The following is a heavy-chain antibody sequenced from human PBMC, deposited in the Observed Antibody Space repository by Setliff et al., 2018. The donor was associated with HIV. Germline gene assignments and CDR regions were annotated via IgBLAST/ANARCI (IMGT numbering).Heavy chain of an antibody. CDR3: ARGITMISAGYYYYYMDV. V-gene: IGHV4-34*01. J-gene: IGHJ6*03. D-gene: IGHD3-22*01. Sequence: SETLSLTCAVYGGSFSGYYWSWIRQPPGKGLEWIGEINHSGSTNYNPSLKSRVTIAVDTSKNQFSLKLSSVTAADTAVYYCARGITMISAGYYYYYMDVWGKGTTVTVSS. CDR1: GGSFSGYY. CDR2: INHSGST.